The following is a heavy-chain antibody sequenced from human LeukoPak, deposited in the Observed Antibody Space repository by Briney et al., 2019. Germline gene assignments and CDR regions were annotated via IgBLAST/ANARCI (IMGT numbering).Heavy chain of an antibody. CDR1: GGSISSYY. D-gene: IGHD2-2*02. J-gene: IGHJ5*02. CDR3: ARGLDIVVVPAGIGNWFDP. V-gene: IGHV4-59*01. Sequence: PSETLSLTCTVSGGSISSYYWSWIRQPPGKGLEWIGYIYYSGSANYNPSLKSRVTISVDTSKNQFSLKLSSVTAADTAVYYCARGLDIVVVPAGIGNWFDPWGQGTLVTVSS. CDR2: IYYSGSA.